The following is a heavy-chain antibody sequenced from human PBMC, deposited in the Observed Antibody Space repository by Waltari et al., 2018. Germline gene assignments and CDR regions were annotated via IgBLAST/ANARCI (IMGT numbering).Heavy chain of an antibody. CDR1: GFTFDDYA. Sequence: EVQLVESGGGLVQPGRSLRLSCAASGFTFDDYAMHWVRQAPGKGLEWVSGISWNSGSIGHADSVKGRFTISRDNAKNSLYLQMNSLRAEDTALYYCAKESSGWYHYFDYWGQGTLVTVSS. CDR3: AKESSGWYHYFDY. J-gene: IGHJ4*02. CDR2: ISWNSGSI. V-gene: IGHV3-9*01. D-gene: IGHD6-19*01.